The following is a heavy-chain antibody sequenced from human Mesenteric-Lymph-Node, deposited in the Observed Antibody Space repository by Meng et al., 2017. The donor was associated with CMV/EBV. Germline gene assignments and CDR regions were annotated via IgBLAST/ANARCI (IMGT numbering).Heavy chain of an antibody. V-gene: IGHV4-39*02. CDR2: IFYSGSA. Sequence: QLQLQESGPRLVKPSETLSLKCTVSGGSISSSWHYWGWIRQPPGKGLEWIGSIFYSGSAHYNPALESRVTISIDKSKNEFFLNLGSVTAADTAMHFCARDTLTYSYGPGWVDPWGQGTLVTVSS. D-gene: IGHD3-10*01. J-gene: IGHJ5*02. CDR3: ARDTLTYSYGPGWVDP. CDR1: GGSISSSWHY.